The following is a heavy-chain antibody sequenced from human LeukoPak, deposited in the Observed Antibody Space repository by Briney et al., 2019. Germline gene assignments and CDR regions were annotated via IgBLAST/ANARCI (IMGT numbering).Heavy chain of an antibody. CDR3: AGPQAQLNWYLDL. J-gene: IGHJ2*01. CDR2: ISSSGNS. D-gene: IGHD1-1*01. V-gene: IGHV4-39*01. Sequence: SETLPLTCSVSGGSISNTNYYWGWIRQPPGKGLEWVGSISSSGNSYYNPSLKSRVTISVDTSKNQFSLKLSSLTAADTAVYYCAGPQAQLNWYLDLWGRGTLVTVSS. CDR1: GGSISNTNYY.